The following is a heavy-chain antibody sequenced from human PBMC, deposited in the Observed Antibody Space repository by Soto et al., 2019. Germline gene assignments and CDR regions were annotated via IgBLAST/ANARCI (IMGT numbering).Heavy chain of an antibody. J-gene: IGHJ6*03. Sequence: GGSLRLSCAASGFTFSSYSMNWVRQAPGKGLEWVSSISSSSSYIYYADSVKGRFTISRDNAKNSLYLQMNSLRAEDTAVYYCARDGIVVVPAALRLHYYYYMDVWGKGTTVTVSS. CDR2: ISSSSSYI. CDR3: ARDGIVVVPAALRLHYYYYMDV. V-gene: IGHV3-21*01. D-gene: IGHD2-2*01. CDR1: GFTFSSYS.